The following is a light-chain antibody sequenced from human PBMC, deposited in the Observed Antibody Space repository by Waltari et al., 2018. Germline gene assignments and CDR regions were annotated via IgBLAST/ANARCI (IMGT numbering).Light chain of an antibody. J-gene: IGLJ2*01. CDR2: GTS. CDR1: GSNLGAGYD. CDR3: QSYDTSLSVV. V-gene: IGLV1-40*01. Sequence: QSVLTQPPSVSGAPGQRVSISCTGSGSNLGAGYDVHWYQQHPGKAPKLLISGTSTRPPGVPDRFFGFQSGTSASLAITALQAEDEAEYYCQSYDTSLSVVFGGGTKLTVL.